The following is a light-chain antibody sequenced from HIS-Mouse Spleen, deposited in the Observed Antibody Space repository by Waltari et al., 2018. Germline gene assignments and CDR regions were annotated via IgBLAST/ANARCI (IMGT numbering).Light chain of an antibody. V-gene: IGLV2-23*01. J-gene: IGLJ2*01. CDR3: CSYAGSSTVV. Sequence: QSALTQPASVSGSPGQSITISCTGTSSDVGSYTLFSWYQQHPGKAPKPMIYEGSKRPSGVSNRFSGSKSGNTASLTISGLQAEDEADYYCCSYAGSSTVVFGGGTKLTVL. CDR1: SSDVGSYTL. CDR2: EGS.